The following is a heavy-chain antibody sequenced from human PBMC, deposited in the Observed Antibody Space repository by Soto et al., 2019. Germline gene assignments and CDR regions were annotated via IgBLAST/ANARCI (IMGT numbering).Heavy chain of an antibody. CDR3: ARLTIEYYYYYYMDV. D-gene: IGHD3-9*01. Sequence: SETLSLTCTVSGGSISSYYWSWIRQPPGKGLEWIGYIYYSGSTNYNPSLKSRVTISVDTPKNQFSLKLSSVTAADTAVYYCARLTIEYYYYYYMDVWGKGTTVT. V-gene: IGHV4-59*01. CDR1: GGSISSYY. CDR2: IYYSGST. J-gene: IGHJ6*03.